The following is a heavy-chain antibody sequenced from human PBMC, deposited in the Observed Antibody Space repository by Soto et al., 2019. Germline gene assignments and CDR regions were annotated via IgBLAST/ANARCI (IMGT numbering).Heavy chain of an antibody. J-gene: IGHJ6*02. CDR3: AKARLLWFGEFRSGGDYYYGMDV. CDR1: GFTFSSYA. CDR2: VSGSGGST. V-gene: IGHV3-23*01. D-gene: IGHD3-10*01. Sequence: GGSLRLSCAASGFTFSSYAMSWVRQAPGKGLEWVSAVSGSGGSTYYADSVKGRFTISRDNSKNTLYLQMNSLRAEDTAVYYCAKARLLWFGEFRSGGDYYYGMDVWGQGTTVTVSS.